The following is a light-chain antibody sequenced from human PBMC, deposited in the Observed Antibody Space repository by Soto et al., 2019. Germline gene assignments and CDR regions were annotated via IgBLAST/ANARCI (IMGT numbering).Light chain of an antibody. J-gene: IGLJ1*01. CDR1: SSDVGSYNL. V-gene: IGLV2-23*01. CDR2: EGN. CDR3: CSYAGSSTPYV. Sequence: QSALTQPASVSGSPGQSITISCAGTSSDVGSYNLVSWYQQHPGKAPKLMIYEGNKRPSGVSNRFSGSKSGNTASRTISGLQADDESDYYCCSYAGSSTPYVFGTGTKLTVL.